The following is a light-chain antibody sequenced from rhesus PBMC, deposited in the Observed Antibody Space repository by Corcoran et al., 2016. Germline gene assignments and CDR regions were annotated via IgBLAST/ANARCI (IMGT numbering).Light chain of an antibody. V-gene: IGKV1-69*01. CDR1: QGISNW. CDR3: QHGYFIPN. J-gene: IGKJ2*01. Sequence: DIQMTQSPSSLSASVGDRVTITCRASQGISNWLAWYQQKPGKAPKLLIYRASNLETGGPSRFSGSSSGTAFVLTISSLQPEDFATYYCQHGYFIPNFGQGTRVEIK. CDR2: RAS.